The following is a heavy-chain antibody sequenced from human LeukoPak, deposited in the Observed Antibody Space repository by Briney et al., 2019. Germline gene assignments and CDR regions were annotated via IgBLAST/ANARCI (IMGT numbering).Heavy chain of an antibody. Sequence: ASVKVSCKASGYTFTGYYMHWVRQAPGKGLEWMGWINPNSGGTNYAQKFQGRVTMNRDTSISTAYMELSRLRSDDTAVYYCARSTGAIVVVPADPFDYWGQGTLVTVSS. CDR1: GYTFTGYY. CDR3: ARSTGAIVVVPADPFDY. J-gene: IGHJ4*02. V-gene: IGHV1-2*02. D-gene: IGHD2-2*01. CDR2: INPNSGGT.